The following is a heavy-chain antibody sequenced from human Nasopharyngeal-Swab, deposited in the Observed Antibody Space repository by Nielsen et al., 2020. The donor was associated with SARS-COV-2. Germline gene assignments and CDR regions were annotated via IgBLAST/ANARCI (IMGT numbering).Heavy chain of an antibody. CDR1: GFTFPNYV. CDR3: AKDLFAERMRDFDY. V-gene: IGHV3-23*01. Sequence: GGSLRLSCAASGFTFPNYVMSWVRQAPGKGLEWVSTIGIGGDTYYTDSVKGRFTMSRDNSKNTLYLQMNGLRAEDTAIYYCAKDLFAERMRDFDYWGQGTLVAVSS. CDR2: IGIGGDT. J-gene: IGHJ4*02. D-gene: IGHD6-25*01.